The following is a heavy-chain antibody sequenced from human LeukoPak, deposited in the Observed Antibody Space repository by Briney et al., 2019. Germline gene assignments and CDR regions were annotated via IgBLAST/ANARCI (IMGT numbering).Heavy chain of an antibody. V-gene: IGHV3-21*01. J-gene: IGHJ4*02. Sequence: GSLRLSCAASGFTFSSYSMNWVRQAPGKGLEWVSSISSSSSYVYYADSVKGRFTISRDNAKNSLYLQMNSLRAEDTAVYYCASGVRSGSYYYWGQGTLVTVSS. CDR1: GFTFSSYS. CDR2: ISSSSSYV. D-gene: IGHD1-26*01. CDR3: ASGVRSGSYYY.